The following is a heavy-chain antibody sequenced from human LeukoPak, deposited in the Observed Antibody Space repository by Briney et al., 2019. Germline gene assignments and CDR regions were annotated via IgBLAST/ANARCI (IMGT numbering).Heavy chain of an antibody. D-gene: IGHD1-7*01. J-gene: IGHJ5*02. CDR3: ARSRYNGNYDLLFDP. V-gene: IGHV4-59*01. Sequence: SETLSLTCTVSSGSISSYYWSWIRQPPGKGLEWIGYLYYSGTTNYNNSLKSRVTISVDTSKNQFYLKLSSVTAAETAVYYCARSRYNGNYDLLFDPWGQGTLVTVST. CDR2: LYYSGTT. CDR1: SGSISSYY.